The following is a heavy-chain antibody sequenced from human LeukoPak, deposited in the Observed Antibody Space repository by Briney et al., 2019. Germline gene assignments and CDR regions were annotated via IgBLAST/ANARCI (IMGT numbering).Heavy chain of an antibody. CDR1: GFTFSSYA. CDR2: ISYDGSNK. D-gene: IGHD2-2*01. CDR3: ARGYCSSTSCYLDYYYYGMDV. Sequence: GGSLRLSCAASGFTFSSYAMHWVRQAPGKGLEWVAVISYDGSNKYYAESVKGRFTISRDNSKNTLYLQMNSLRAEDTAVYYCARGYCSSTSCYLDYYYYGMDVWGQGTTVTVSS. V-gene: IGHV3-30*04. J-gene: IGHJ6*02.